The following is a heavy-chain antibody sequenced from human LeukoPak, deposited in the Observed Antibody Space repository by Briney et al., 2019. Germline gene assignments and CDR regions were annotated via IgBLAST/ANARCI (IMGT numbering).Heavy chain of an antibody. CDR1: GYTFTSYD. V-gene: IGHV1-8*01. Sequence: ASVKVSCTASGYTFTSYDINWVRQATGQGLEWMGWMNPNSGNTGYAQKFQGRVTMTRNTSISTAYMELSSLRSEDTAVYYCARVATIPGGYYYYGMDVWGQGTTVTVSS. J-gene: IGHJ6*02. D-gene: IGHD5-12*01. CDR3: ARVATIPGGYYYYGMDV. CDR2: MNPNSGNT.